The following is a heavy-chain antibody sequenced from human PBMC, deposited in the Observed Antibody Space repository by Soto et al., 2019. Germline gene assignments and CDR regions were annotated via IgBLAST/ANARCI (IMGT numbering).Heavy chain of an antibody. Sequence: SETLSLPCTVSAGSMSSYYWSWIRQPPGKGLEWIGYISDSGSTNYSPSLKSRVTISVDTSKNQFSLKLSSVTAADTAVYYCARLRYSYGPGNGDYRGQGTLVTVSS. CDR1: AGSMSSYY. V-gene: IGHV4-59*01. CDR2: ISDSGST. J-gene: IGHJ4*02. CDR3: ARLRYSYGPGNGDY. D-gene: IGHD5-18*01.